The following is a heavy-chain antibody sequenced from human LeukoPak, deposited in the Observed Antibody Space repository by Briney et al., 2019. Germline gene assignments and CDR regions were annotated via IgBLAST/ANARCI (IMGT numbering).Heavy chain of an antibody. CDR3: ARTLTVDTATKKKYYFDY. V-gene: IGHV4-34*01. CDR1: GGSFSGYY. CDR2: INHSGST. J-gene: IGHJ4*02. Sequence: SETLSLTCAVYGGSFSGYYWSWIRQPPGKGLEWIGEINHSGSTNYNPSLKSRVTISVDTSKNQFSLKLSSVTAADTAVYYCARTLTVDTATKKKYYFDYWGQGTLVTVSS. D-gene: IGHD5-18*01.